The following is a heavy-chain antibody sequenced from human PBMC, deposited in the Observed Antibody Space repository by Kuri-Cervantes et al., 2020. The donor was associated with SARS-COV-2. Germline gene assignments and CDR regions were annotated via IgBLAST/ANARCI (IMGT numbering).Heavy chain of an antibody. CDR3: AIRQNWNVGENWFDP. V-gene: IGHV1-69*01. CDR1: GGTFRGYA. J-gene: IGHJ5*02. Sequence: KVSCKASGGTFRGYAVSWVRQAPGQGLEYMGGIIPIFGSANYAQKFEGRVTITADESTTIVYMELSGLTSEDTAVYYCAIRQNWNVGENWFDPWGPGTLVTVSS. CDR2: IIPIFGSA. D-gene: IGHD1-1*01.